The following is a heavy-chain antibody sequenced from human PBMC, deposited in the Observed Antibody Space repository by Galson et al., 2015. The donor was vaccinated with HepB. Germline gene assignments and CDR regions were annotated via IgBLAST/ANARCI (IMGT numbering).Heavy chain of an antibody. J-gene: IGHJ6*03. D-gene: IGHD3-22*01. Sequence: CAISGDSVSSNSAAWNWIRQSPSRGLEWLGRTYYRSKWYNDYAVSVKSRITINPDTSKNQFSLQLNSVTPEDTAVYYCAREGGLARGEVGRITMIVVVRGDYYMDVWGKGTTVTVSS. CDR3: AREGGLARGEVGRITMIVVVRGDYYMDV. CDR1: GDSVSSNSAA. CDR2: TYYRSKWYN. V-gene: IGHV6-1*01.